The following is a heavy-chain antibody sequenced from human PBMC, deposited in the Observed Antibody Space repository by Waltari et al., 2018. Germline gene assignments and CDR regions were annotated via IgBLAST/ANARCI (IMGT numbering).Heavy chain of an antibody. Sequence: QVQLQESGPGLVKPSQTLSLTCTVSGGSISSGSYYWSWIRQPAGKGLEWIGYIYTSGSTNYNPSLKSRVTISVDTSKNQFSLKLSSVTAADTAVYYCARADCSGGSCYYYDGMDVWGQGTTVTVSS. CDR3: ARADCSGGSCYYYDGMDV. CDR1: GGSISSGSYY. D-gene: IGHD2-15*01. V-gene: IGHV4-61*09. CDR2: IYTSGST. J-gene: IGHJ6*02.